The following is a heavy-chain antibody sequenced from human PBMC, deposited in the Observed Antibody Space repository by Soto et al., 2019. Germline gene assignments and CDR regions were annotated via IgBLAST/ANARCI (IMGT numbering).Heavy chain of an antibody. CDR3: AKETTVTTRGPNYYYYYMDV. CDR1: GFTFDDYA. J-gene: IGHJ6*03. D-gene: IGHD4-17*01. Sequence: GGSLRLSCAASGFTFDDYAMHWVRQAPGKGLEWVSGISWNSGSIGYADSVKGRFTISRDNAKNSLYLQMNSLRAEDTALYYCAKETTVTTRGPNYYYYYMDVWGKGTTVTVSS. CDR2: ISWNSGSI. V-gene: IGHV3-9*01.